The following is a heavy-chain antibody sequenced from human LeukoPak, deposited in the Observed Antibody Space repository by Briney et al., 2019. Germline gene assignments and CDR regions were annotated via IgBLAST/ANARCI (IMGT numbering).Heavy chain of an antibody. CDR3: ARDMMGYLSGMDV. V-gene: IGHV3-48*01. CDR2: ISASSSSI. D-gene: IGHD2-21*01. Sequence: GGSLRLSCAASGFTFSGYSMNWVRQAVGKGLEWVSYISASSSSIYYADSVKGRFTISRDNAKNTLYLQMNSLRAEDTAVYYCARDMMGYLSGMDVWGQGTTVTVSS. J-gene: IGHJ6*02. CDR1: GFTFSGYS.